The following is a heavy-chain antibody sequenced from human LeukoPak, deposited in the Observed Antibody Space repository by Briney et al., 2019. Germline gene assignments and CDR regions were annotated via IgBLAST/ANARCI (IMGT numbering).Heavy chain of an antibody. J-gene: IGHJ4*02. V-gene: IGHV1-69*13. CDR3: ASVNLAARARGGPYYFDY. CDR1: GGTFSSYA. CDR2: IIPIFGTA. Sequence: VKVSCKASGGTFSSYAISWVRQAPGQGLEWMGGIIPIFGTANYAQKFQGRVTITTDESTSTAYMELSSLRSEDTAVYYCASVNLAARARGGPYYFDYWGQGTLVTVTS. D-gene: IGHD6-6*01.